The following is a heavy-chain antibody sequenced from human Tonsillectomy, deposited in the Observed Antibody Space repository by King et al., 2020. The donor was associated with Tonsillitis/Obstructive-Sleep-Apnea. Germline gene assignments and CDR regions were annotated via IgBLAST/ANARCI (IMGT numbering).Heavy chain of an antibody. CDR2: IYPDDSDT. CDR1: GYSFTNYW. CDR3: ARGAYDFWSGYYSQNYYYYYMDV. J-gene: IGHJ6*03. Sequence: QLVRSGAEVKKPGESLKISCKGSGYSFTNYWIAWVRQTPGKGLEWMGIIYPDDSDTRYSPSFQGQVTISADKSISSAYLQWSSLKASDTAMYYCARGAYDFWSGYYSQNYYYYYMDVWGKGTTVTVSS. D-gene: IGHD3-3*01. V-gene: IGHV5-51*01.